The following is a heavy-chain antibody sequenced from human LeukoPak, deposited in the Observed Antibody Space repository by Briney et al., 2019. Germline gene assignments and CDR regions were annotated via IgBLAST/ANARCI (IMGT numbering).Heavy chain of an antibody. CDR3: VRGGGWDAWFDP. D-gene: IGHD6-19*01. V-gene: IGHV4-59*01. CDR2: THYSGST. CDR1: GGSTSSYY. J-gene: IGHJ5*02. Sequence: SETLPLTCTVSGGSTSSYYWSWIRQPPGKGLEWIGYTHYSGSTNYNPSLKSRVTISVDTSKNQFSLKLRSVTAADTAVYYCVRGGGWDAWFDPWGQGTLVTVSS.